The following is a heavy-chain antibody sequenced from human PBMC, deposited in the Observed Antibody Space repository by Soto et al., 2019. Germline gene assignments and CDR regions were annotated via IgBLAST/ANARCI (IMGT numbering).Heavy chain of an antibody. Sequence: GGSLRLSCAASGFTFSSYSINWVRQAPGKGLEWVSSISSSSSYIYYADSVKGRFTISRDNAKNSLYLQMNSLRAEDTAVYYCARLDTLTTVTTLGYFDYWGQGTLVTVSS. CDR1: GFTFSSYS. D-gene: IGHD4-17*01. J-gene: IGHJ4*02. V-gene: IGHV3-21*01. CDR2: ISSSSSYI. CDR3: ARLDTLTTVTTLGYFDY.